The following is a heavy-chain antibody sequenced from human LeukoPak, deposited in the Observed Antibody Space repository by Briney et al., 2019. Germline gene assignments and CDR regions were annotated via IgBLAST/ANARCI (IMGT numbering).Heavy chain of an antibody. D-gene: IGHD6-13*01. Sequence: GGSLRLSCAASGFTLSSYAMSWVRQAPGKGLEWVSAISGSGGSTYYADSVKGRFTISRDNSKNTLYLQMNSLRAEDTAVYYCANEYSSSWYGRKYYYYGMDVWGQGTTVTVPS. CDR3: ANEYSSSWYGRKYYYYGMDV. J-gene: IGHJ6*02. CDR2: ISGSGGST. CDR1: GFTLSSYA. V-gene: IGHV3-23*01.